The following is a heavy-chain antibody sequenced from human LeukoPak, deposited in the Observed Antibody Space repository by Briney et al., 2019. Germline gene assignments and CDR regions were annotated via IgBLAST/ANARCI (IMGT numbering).Heavy chain of an antibody. V-gene: IGHV3-74*01. CDR1: GFTFNNYA. Sequence: GGSLRLSCAASGFTFNNYAMSWVRQAPGKGLVWVSRIKSDGSNTNYADSVKGRFTISRDNAKNTLHLQMNSLRAEDTAVYYCARGGYYGSGRYYFDSWGQGTLVTVSS. CDR3: ARGGYYGSGRYYFDS. J-gene: IGHJ4*02. D-gene: IGHD3-3*01. CDR2: IKSDGSNT.